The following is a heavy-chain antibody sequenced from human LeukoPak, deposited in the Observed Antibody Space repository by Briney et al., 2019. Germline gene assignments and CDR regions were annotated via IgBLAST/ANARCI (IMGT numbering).Heavy chain of an antibody. J-gene: IGHJ4*02. V-gene: IGHV3-7*03. CDR2: IKQDGTET. D-gene: IGHD6-13*01. Sequence: GGSLRLSCAASGFIFSSYWMSWVRQVPGKGLEWVANIKQDGTETSYVDSVEGRFTISRDNAKNSLFLQMYSLRADDTALYYCARGVTSAWYLRYYFEYWGQGIMVTVSS. CDR3: ARGVTSAWYLRYYFEY. CDR1: GFIFSSYW.